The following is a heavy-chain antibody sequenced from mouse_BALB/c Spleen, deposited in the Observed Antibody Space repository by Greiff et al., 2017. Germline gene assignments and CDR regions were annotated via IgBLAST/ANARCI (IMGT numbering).Heavy chain of an antibody. J-gene: IGHJ2*01. Sequence: DVMLVESGGGLVQPGGSRKLSCAASGFTFSSFGMHWVRQAPEKGLEWVAYISSGSSTIYYADTVKGRFTISRDNPKNTLFLQMTSLRSEDTAMYYCARWIGGYYYYFDYWGQGTTLTVSS. D-gene: IGHD2-3*01. CDR2: ISSGSSTI. CDR1: GFTFSSFG. V-gene: IGHV5-17*02. CDR3: ARWIGGYYYYFDY.